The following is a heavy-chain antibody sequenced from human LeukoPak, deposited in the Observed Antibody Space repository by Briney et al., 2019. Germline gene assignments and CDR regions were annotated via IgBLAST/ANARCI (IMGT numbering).Heavy chain of an antibody. D-gene: IGHD3-10*01. CDR1: GFTLSSYA. J-gene: IGHJ4*02. Sequence: GGSLRLSCAASGFTLSSYAMSWVRQAPGKGLEWVSSISGSGGSTYYADSVKGRFTISRDNSKNTLYLQMDSLRADDTAVYYCARDKNGGAFDYCGQGTLVTVSS. CDR3: ARDKNGGAFDY. CDR2: ISGSGGST. V-gene: IGHV3-23*01.